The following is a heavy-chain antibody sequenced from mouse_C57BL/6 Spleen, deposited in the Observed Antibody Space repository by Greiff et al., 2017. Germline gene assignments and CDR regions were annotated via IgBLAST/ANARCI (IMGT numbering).Heavy chain of an antibody. CDR1: GFTFSDYY. D-gene: IGHD1-1*01. V-gene: IGHV5-12*01. CDR2: ISNGGGST. Sequence: DVHLVESGGGLVQPGGSLKLSCAASGFTFSDYYMYWVRQTPEKRLEWVAYISNGGGSTYYPDTVKGRFTISRDNAKNTLYLQMSRLKSEDTAMYYCAGPDYYGSTYFAYWGQGTLVTVSA. CDR3: AGPDYYGSTYFAY. J-gene: IGHJ3*01.